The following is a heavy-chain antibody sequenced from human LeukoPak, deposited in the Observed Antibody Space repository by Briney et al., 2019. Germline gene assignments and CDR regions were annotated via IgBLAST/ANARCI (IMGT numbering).Heavy chain of an antibody. CDR3: ANRGRIADWYFAR. J-gene: IGHJ2*01. Sequence: SETLSLACTVSGASVSSGSSYWTWIRQPPGKGLEWIGYIYYSGSTHYNPSLKSRVTLSVDRSKNQFSLKLTSVTAADTAVYYCANRGRIADWYFARLGPGTLVTVSS. D-gene: IGHD6-13*01. CDR1: GASVSSGSSY. CDR2: IYYSGST. V-gene: IGHV4-61*01.